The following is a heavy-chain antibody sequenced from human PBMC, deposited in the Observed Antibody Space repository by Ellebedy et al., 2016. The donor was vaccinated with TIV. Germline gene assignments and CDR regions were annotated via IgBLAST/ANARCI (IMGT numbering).Heavy chain of an antibody. CDR3: ARNRYIKRIAWFDP. Sequence: AASVKVSCKASGGTFSSYTISWVRQAPGKGLEWMGGIIPFFATANYAQKLQGRVTMTTDTSTSTAYMELRSLRSDDTAVYYCARNRYIKRIAWFDPWGQGTLVTVSS. D-gene: IGHD2-2*02. CDR2: IIPFFATA. CDR1: GGTFSSYT. J-gene: IGHJ5*02. V-gene: IGHV1-69*05.